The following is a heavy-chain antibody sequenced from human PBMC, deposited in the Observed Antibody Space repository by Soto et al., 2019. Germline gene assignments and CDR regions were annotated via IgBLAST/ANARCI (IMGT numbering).Heavy chain of an antibody. J-gene: IGHJ6*02. CDR1: GYSFTSYW. Sequence: GDSLKVSWKGSGYSFTSYWIGRVRQMPGKGLECMGIIYPGDSDTRYSPSFQGQVSISADKSISTAYLQWSSLKASDTAMYYCAGGGVRGVITRTRDYYGMDVWGQGTTVTVSS. V-gene: IGHV5-51*01. D-gene: IGHD3-10*01. CDR2: IYPGDSDT. CDR3: AGGGVRGVITRTRDYYGMDV.